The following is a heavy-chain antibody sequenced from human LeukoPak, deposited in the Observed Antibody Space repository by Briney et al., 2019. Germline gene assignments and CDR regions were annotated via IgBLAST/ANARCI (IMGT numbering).Heavy chain of an antibody. CDR1: GFTFDFYW. J-gene: IGHJ6*03. V-gene: IGHV3-7*01. CDR2: IKQGGTDK. CDR3: ARAGPWVSSVDSVLQYNYHMDV. Sequence: GGSLRLSCAASGFTFDFYWMSWVRQAPGKGLEWVANIKQGGTDKYYVDSVEGRFTISRDNAKNSLYLQMNSLRAEDTAVYYCARAGPWVSSVDSVLQYNYHMDVWGKGPTVTVSS. D-gene: IGHD5/OR15-5a*01.